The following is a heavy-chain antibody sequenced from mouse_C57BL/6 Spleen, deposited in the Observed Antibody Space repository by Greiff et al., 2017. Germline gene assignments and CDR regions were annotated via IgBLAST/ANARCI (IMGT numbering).Heavy chain of an antibody. CDR2: ISYDGSN. CDR1: GYSITSGYY. J-gene: IGHJ4*01. D-gene: IGHD2-4*01. Sequence: EVQLVESGPGLVKPSQSLSLSCSVTGYSITSGYYWNWIRQFPGNKLEWMSYISYDGSNNYNPSLKNRITITRDTSKNQFFLKLNSVTTEDAATCDCASDDYDFDDYAMDDWGQGTSVTVSS. CDR3: ASDDYDFDDYAMDD. V-gene: IGHV3-6*01.